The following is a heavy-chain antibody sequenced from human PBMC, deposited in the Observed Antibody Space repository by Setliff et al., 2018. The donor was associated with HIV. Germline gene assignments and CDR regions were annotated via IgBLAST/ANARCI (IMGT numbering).Heavy chain of an antibody. CDR2: IKQDGSEK. J-gene: IGHJ3*02. Sequence: PGGSLRLSCAASGFTFSAYWMNWVRQAPGKGLEWVANIKQDGSEKNYVDSVKGRFTISRDNSKNTLYLQMNSLRVEDTAVYYCARDASPDLSAFDIWGQGTRVTVSS. V-gene: IGHV3-7*03. CDR1: GFTFSAYW. CDR3: ARDASPDLSAFDI.